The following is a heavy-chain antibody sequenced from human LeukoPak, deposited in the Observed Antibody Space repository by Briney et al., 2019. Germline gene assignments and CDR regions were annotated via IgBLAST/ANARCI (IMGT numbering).Heavy chain of an antibody. Sequence: PGGSLRLSCAASGFTFSSYAMSWVRQAPGKGLEWVAVISYDGSDKYYADSVKGRFTISRDNSKNTLYLQMNSLRAEDTAVYYCARDTGTYWGQGTLVTVSS. D-gene: IGHD1-1*01. J-gene: IGHJ4*02. CDR1: GFTFSSYA. CDR3: ARDTGTY. V-gene: IGHV3-30-3*01. CDR2: ISYDGSDK.